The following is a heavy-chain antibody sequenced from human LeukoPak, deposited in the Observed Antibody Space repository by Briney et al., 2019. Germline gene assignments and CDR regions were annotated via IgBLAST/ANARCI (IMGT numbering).Heavy chain of an antibody. CDR1: GGSISSYY. J-gene: IGHJ4*02. D-gene: IGHD3-3*01. V-gene: IGHV4-4*07. CDR3: ARGYYDFWSGYFDY. CDR2: IYTSGST. Sequence: SETLSLTCTVSGGSISSYYRSWTRQPAGKGLEWIGRIYTSGSTNYNPSLKSRVTISVDTSKNQFSLKLSSVTAADTAVYYCARGYYDFWSGYFDYWGQGTLVTVSS.